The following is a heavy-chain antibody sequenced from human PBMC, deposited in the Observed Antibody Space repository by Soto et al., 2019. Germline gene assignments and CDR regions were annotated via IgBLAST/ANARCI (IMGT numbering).Heavy chain of an antibody. Sequence: QVQLVQSGAEVKKPGSSVKVSCKASGGTFSSYAISWVLQAPGQGLEWMGGIVPIFGTINYAQKFQGRVTIIADESSSTAYMELSSLKSEDTAVYYCARDAAGTGAYYYGMDVWGQGTTVTVSS. D-gene: IGHD1-1*01. CDR1: GGTFSSYA. CDR2: IVPIFGTI. V-gene: IGHV1-69*01. CDR3: ARDAAGTGAYYYGMDV. J-gene: IGHJ6*02.